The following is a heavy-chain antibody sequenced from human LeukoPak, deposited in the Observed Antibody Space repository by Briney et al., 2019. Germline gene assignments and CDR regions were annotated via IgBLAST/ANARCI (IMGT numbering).Heavy chain of an antibody. CDR2: INHSGST. J-gene: IGHJ3*01. Sequence: SETLSLTCAVDGGSFSGYYWSWIRQPPGKGLEWIGEINHSGSTHYTPSLKSRVTISVDTSKNQFSLKLSSVTAADTALYYCAVPSMVRGVITAFDLWGQGTMVTVSS. D-gene: IGHD3-10*01. V-gene: IGHV4-34*01. CDR1: GGSFSGYY. CDR3: AVPSMVRGVITAFDL.